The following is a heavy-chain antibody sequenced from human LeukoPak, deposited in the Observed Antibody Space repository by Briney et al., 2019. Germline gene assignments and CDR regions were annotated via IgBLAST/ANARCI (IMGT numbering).Heavy chain of an antibody. D-gene: IGHD3-16*02. CDR2: VNHGGST. CDR3: ARGRGDYVWGSYRVKAFDI. CDR1: GGSFSGYY. V-gene: IGHV4-34*01. Sequence: SETLSLTCAVYGGSFSGYYWSWIRQPPGKGLEWIGEVNHGGSTNYNPSLKSRVTISIDTSKNQFSLKLSSVTAADTAVYYCARGRGDYVWGSYRVKAFDIWGQGTMVTVSS. J-gene: IGHJ3*02.